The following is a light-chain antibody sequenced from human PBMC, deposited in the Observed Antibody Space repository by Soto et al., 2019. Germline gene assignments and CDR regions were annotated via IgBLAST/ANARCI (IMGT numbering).Light chain of an antibody. CDR3: QHYKTWT. J-gene: IGKJ1*01. CDR2: DAS. CDR1: QSISSW. Sequence: DIQMTQSPSTMAESVGDRANITCRASQSISSWLAWYQQKPGKAPKLLIYDASSLESGVPSRFSGNGSGTKFSLTISSLQADDFGSYYCQHYKTWTFGPGTKVDIK. V-gene: IGKV1-5*01.